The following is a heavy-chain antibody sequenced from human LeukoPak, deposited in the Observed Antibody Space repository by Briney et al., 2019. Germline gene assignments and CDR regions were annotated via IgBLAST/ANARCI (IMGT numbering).Heavy chain of an antibody. CDR2: SGSGGDT. D-gene: IGHD4/OR15-4a*01. V-gene: IGHV3-23*01. J-gene: IGHJ4*02. CDR1: GFTFTTYW. Sequence: PGGSLRLSCAVSGFTFTTYWMTWVRQAPGKGLEWVSISGSGGDTYYADSVKGRFTISRDNSKNTLYLQMNSLRAEDTAVYYCAKARGATYGTYYFDYWGQGTLVTVSS. CDR3: AKARGATYGTYYFDY.